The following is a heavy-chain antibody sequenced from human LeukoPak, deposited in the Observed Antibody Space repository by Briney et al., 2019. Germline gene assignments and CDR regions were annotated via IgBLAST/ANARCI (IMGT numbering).Heavy chain of an antibody. Sequence: GGSLTLSCAASGFTFDDYAMHWVRQAPGKGLEWVSGISWNSGSIGYADSVKGRFTISSDNAKNSLYLQMNSLRAEDTALYYCAKDMGIAVADWEFDYWGQGTLVTVSS. V-gene: IGHV3-9*01. D-gene: IGHD6-19*01. CDR1: GFTFDDYA. J-gene: IGHJ4*02. CDR2: ISWNSGSI. CDR3: AKDMGIAVADWEFDY.